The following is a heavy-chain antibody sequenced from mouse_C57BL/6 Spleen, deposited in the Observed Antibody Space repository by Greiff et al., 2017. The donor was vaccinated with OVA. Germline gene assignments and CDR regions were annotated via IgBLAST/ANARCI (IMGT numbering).Heavy chain of an antibody. D-gene: IGHD1-1*02. CDR2: ISYDGSN. Sequence: EVQLVESGPGLVKPSQSLSLTCSVTGYSITSGYYWNWIRQFPGNKLEWMGYISYDGSNNYNPSLKNRISITRDTSKNQFFLKLNSVTTEDTATYYCARDYYLTGYFDVWGTGTTVTVSS. V-gene: IGHV3-6*01. J-gene: IGHJ1*03. CDR3: ARDYYLTGYFDV. CDR1: GYSITSGYY.